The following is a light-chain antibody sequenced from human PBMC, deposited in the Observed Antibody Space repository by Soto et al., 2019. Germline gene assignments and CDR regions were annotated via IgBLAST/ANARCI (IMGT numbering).Light chain of an antibody. Sequence: EIVLTQSPGTLSLSPGERGTLSCRASQSVSSSYLAWFQQRPGQAPRLLIYSASSRAPGIPDRFSGSGSGRDFPLTISRLDPEDTEVYYCQHCGDAQFTFGPATKVDIK. CDR3: QHCGDAQFT. CDR1: QSVSSSY. J-gene: IGKJ3*01. CDR2: SAS. V-gene: IGKV3-20*01.